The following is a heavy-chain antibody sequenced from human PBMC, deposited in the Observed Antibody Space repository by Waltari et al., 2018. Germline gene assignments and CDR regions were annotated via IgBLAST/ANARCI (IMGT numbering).Heavy chain of an antibody. V-gene: IGHV3-48*04. CDR3: ARGYYYDSSGYYRTAYFDY. CDR1: GFTFFSYS. D-gene: IGHD3-22*01. Sequence: EVQLVESGGGLVQPGGSLRLACAASGFTFFSYSMNWVRQVPGTGLEWVSYISSSSSTIYYADSVKGRFTISRDNAKNSLSLQMNSLRAEDTAVYYCARGYYYDSSGYYRTAYFDYWGQGTLVTVSS. J-gene: IGHJ4*02. CDR2: ISSSSSTI.